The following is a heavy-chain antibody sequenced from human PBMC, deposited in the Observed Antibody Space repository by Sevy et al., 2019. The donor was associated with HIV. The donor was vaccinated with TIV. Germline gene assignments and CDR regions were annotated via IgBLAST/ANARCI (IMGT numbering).Heavy chain of an antibody. Sequence: GGSLRLSCAASGFTFSSYSMNWVRQAPGKGLEWISYISSSSSTIYYADSVKGRFTISRDNAKNSRYLQMKSLRAEDTAVYYCARENTFLGWLLYPTDAFDIWGQGTMVTVSS. D-gene: IGHD3-3*02. J-gene: IGHJ3*02. CDR2: ISSSSSTI. CDR1: GFTFSSYS. CDR3: ARENTFLGWLLYPTDAFDI. V-gene: IGHV3-48*01.